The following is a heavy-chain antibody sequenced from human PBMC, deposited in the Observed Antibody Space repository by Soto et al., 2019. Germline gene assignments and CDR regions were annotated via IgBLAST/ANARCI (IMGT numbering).Heavy chain of an antibody. V-gene: IGHV3-48*03. D-gene: IGHD3-3*01. CDR1: GLTFSSYE. CDR3: ASVMLRFSYGIDV. Sequence: GSLRLSCAASGLTFSSYEMHWVRQAPGKGLEWVSYISKSGSIIYYTDSVKGRFTISRDNAKNLLYLEMNSLRAEDSAVYFCASVMLRFSYGIDVWGQGTTVTVSS. J-gene: IGHJ6*02. CDR2: ISKSGSII.